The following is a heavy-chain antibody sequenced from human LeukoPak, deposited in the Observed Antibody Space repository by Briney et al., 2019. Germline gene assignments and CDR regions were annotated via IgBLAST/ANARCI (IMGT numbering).Heavy chain of an antibody. J-gene: IGHJ3*02. CDR3: ARRGGTTPRAFDI. CDR2: IYHSRST. Sequence: KTSETLSLTCAVSGYSISSGYYWGWIRQPPGKGLEWIGSIYHSRSTYYNPSLKSRVTISVDTSKNQFSLKLSSVTAADTAVYYCARRGGTTPRAFDIWGQGTMVTVSS. V-gene: IGHV4-38-2*01. D-gene: IGHD3-10*01. CDR1: GYSISSGYY.